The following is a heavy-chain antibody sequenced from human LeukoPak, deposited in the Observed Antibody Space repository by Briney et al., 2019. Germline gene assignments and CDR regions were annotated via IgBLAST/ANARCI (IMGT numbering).Heavy chain of an antibody. D-gene: IGHD3-22*01. CDR1: GFTFSSYG. CDR3: ATPYYYDSSGYPGVPSYYFDY. Sequence: GRSLRLSCAASGFTFSSYGMHWVRQAPGRGLEWVAVISYDGSNKYYADSVKGRFTISRDNSKNTLYLQMNSLRAEDTAVYYCATPYYYDSSGYPGVPSYYFDYWGQGTLVTVSS. J-gene: IGHJ4*02. V-gene: IGHV3-30*03. CDR2: ISYDGSNK.